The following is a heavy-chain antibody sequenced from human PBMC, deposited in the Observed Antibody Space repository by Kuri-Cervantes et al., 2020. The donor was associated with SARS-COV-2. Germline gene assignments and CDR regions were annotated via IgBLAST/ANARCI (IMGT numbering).Heavy chain of an antibody. J-gene: IGHJ5*02. CDR1: GFTFDDYA. CDR3: AKDRMVQGVIRGTAFDP. V-gene: IGHV3-9*01. D-gene: IGHD3-10*01. CDR2: ISWNSGSI. Sequence: SLRLSCAASGFTFDDYAMHWVRQAPGKGLEWVSGISWNSGSIGYADSVKGRFTISRDNAKNSLYLRMNSLRAEDTALYYCAKDRMVQGVIRGTAFDPWGQGTLVTVSS.